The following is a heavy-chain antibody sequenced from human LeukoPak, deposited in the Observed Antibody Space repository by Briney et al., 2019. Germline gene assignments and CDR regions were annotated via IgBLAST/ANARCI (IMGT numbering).Heavy chain of an antibody. J-gene: IGHJ3*02. D-gene: IGHD6-19*01. CDR1: GFTLSSYE. Sequence: GGSPRLSCAASGFTLSSYEMNWVRQAPGKGLEWVSYISSSAGTIYYADSVKGRFTISRDNAKNSLYLQMNSLRAEDTAVYYCAREGGGWYLDAFDIWGQGTVVTVSS. V-gene: IGHV3-48*03. CDR3: AREGGGWYLDAFDI. CDR2: ISSSAGTI.